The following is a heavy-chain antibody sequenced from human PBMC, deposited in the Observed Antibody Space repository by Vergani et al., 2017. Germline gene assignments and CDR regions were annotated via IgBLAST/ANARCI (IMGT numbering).Heavy chain of an antibody. CDR1: GFTFSSYA. CDR2: ISYDGSNN. V-gene: IGHV3-30-3*01. Sequence: QVQLVESGGGVVQPGRSLRLSCAASGFTFSSYAMHWVRQAPGKGLEWVAVISYDGSNNYYADSVKGRFTISRDNSKNTLYLQMNSLRAEDTAVYYCARDKAPVGATLGRAFDIWGQGTMVTVSS. J-gene: IGHJ3*02. CDR3: ARDKAPVGATLGRAFDI. D-gene: IGHD1-26*01.